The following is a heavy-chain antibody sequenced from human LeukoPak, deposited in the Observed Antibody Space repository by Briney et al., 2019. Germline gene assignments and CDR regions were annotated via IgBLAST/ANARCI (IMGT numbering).Heavy chain of an antibody. CDR2: ISAYNGNT. V-gene: IGHV1-18*01. D-gene: IGHD3-22*01. J-gene: IGHJ4*02. CDR3: ARGPYDSSGYYPRPSSDFDY. Sequence: ASAKVSCKASGYTFTSYGISWVRQAPGQGLEWMGWISAYNGNTNYAQKLQGRVTMPTDTSTSTAYMELRSLRSDDTAVYYCARGPYDSSGYYPRPSSDFDYWGQGTLVTVSS. CDR1: GYTFTSYG.